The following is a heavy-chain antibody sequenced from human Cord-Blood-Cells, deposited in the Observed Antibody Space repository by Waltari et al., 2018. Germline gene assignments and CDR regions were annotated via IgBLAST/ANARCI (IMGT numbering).Heavy chain of an antibody. CDR1: GYTFTSYY. D-gene: IGHD5-12*01. J-gene: IGHJ4*02. Sequence: QVQLVQSGAEVKKPGASVKVSCKASGYTFTSYYMHWVRQAPGQGLEWMGIISPSGGSTSYEQKFQGRVTMTRDTSTSTVYMELSSLRSEDTAVYYCARSRDGYNFDYWGQGTLVTVSS. V-gene: IGHV1-46*01. CDR3: ARSRDGYNFDY. CDR2: ISPSGGST.